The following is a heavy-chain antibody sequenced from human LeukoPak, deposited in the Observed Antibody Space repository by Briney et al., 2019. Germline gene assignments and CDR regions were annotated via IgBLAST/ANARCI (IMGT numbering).Heavy chain of an antibody. CDR1: GFTFSSYW. J-gene: IGHJ4*02. V-gene: IGHV3-74*01. Sequence: SGGPLRLSCAASGFTFSSYWMHWVRQAPGKGLVWVSRINSDGSSISYADSVKGRFTISRDNAKNTLYLQMNSLRAEDTAVYYCASSFWSGYYDFWGQGTLVTVSS. CDR2: INSDGSSI. D-gene: IGHD3-3*01. CDR3: ASSFWSGYYDF.